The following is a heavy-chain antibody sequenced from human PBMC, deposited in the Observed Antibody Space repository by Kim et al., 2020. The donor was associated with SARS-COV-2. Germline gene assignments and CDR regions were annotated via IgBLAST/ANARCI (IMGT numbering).Heavy chain of an antibody. CDR1: GGSFSGYY. Sequence: SETLSLTCAVYGGSFSGYYWSWIRQPPGKGLEWIGEINHSGSTNYNPSLKSRVTISVDTSKNQFSLKLSSVTAADTAVYYCVHPHVEAAAGSAFDIWGQGTMVNVSS. J-gene: IGHJ3*02. CDR3: VHPHVEAAAGSAFDI. CDR2: INHSGST. V-gene: IGHV4-34*01. D-gene: IGHD6-13*01.